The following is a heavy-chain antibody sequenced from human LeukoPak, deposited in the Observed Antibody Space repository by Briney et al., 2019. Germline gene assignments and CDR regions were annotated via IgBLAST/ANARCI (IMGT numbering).Heavy chain of an antibody. CDR2: INTNTGNP. Sequence: ASVKVSCKASGYTFTSYAMNWVRQAPGQGLEWMGWINTNTGNPTYAQGFTGRFVFSLDTSVSTAYLQISSLKAEDTAVYYCARDPPGWYYDSSGLDAFDIWGQGTMVTVSS. J-gene: IGHJ3*02. CDR1: GYTFTSYA. CDR3: ARDPPGWYYDSSGLDAFDI. V-gene: IGHV7-4-1*02. D-gene: IGHD3-22*01.